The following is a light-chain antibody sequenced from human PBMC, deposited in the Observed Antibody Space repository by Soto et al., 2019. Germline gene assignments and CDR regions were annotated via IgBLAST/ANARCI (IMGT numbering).Light chain of an antibody. V-gene: IGKV3-15*01. CDR1: QSISIN. CDR2: GAS. Sequence: EVVMTQSPATLSVSPGERATLSCRASQSISINLAWYQQKLGQAPRLLIYGASTRATDIPARFSGSGSGTEFTLTISSLQSEDFAIYYCQQYDSWPPYTFGQGNTVDIK. CDR3: QQYDSWPPYT. J-gene: IGKJ2*01.